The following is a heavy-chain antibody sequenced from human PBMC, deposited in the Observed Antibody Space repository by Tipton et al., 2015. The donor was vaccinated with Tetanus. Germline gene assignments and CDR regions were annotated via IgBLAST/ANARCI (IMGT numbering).Heavy chain of an antibody. CDR2: ISYDGSNK. CDR1: GFTFSSYG. J-gene: IGHJ4*02. D-gene: IGHD2-2*01. V-gene: IGHV3-30*03. CDR3: ARDSDPISYALDY. Sequence: SLRLSCAASGFTFSSYGMHWVRQAPGKGLEWVAVISYDGSNKYYADSVKGRFTISRDNSKNTLYLQMNSLRAEDTAVYYCARDSDPISYALDYWGQGTLVTVSS.